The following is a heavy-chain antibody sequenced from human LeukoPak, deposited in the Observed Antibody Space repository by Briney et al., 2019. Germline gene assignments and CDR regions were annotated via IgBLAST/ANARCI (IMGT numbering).Heavy chain of an antibody. Sequence: SETLSLTCAVYGGSFSGYYWSWICQPPGKGLEWIGEINHSGSTYYNPSLKSRVTISIDTSKNQFSLKLTSVTAADTAFYYCARLDYNFGTNWGQGALVTVSP. J-gene: IGHJ4*02. V-gene: IGHV4-34*01. D-gene: IGHD1-1*01. CDR1: GGSFSGYY. CDR3: ARLDYNFGTN. CDR2: INHSGST.